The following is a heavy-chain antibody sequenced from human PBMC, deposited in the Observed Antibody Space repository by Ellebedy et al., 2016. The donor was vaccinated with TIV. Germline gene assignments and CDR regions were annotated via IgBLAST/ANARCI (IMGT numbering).Heavy chain of an antibody. J-gene: IGHJ4*02. CDR3: AKDRTPGDGYWVFDD. CDR1: GFTFSRFA. CDR2: IVGSGA. Sequence: GESLKISCAASGFTFSRFAITWVRQAPGKGLEWVSGIVGSGAQKYADSVKGRFTISRDNSKSTVDLQMNSLRVEDMAVYFCAKDRTPGDGYWVFDDWGQGTLVTVSS. D-gene: IGHD5-18*01. V-gene: IGHV3-23*01.